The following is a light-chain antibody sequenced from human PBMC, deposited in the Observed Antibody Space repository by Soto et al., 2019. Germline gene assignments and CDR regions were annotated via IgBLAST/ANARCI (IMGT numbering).Light chain of an antibody. J-gene: IGKJ1*01. Sequence: ENVFTQSPRTPSLSPGERTTLPYRASQSVSSSYLAWYQQKPGQAPRLLIYGASSRATGIPDRFSGSGSGTDFTLTISRLEPEDFAVYYCQQYGSSPWTFGQGTKVDIK. CDR3: QQYGSSPWT. V-gene: IGKV3-20*01. CDR2: GAS. CDR1: QSVSSSY.